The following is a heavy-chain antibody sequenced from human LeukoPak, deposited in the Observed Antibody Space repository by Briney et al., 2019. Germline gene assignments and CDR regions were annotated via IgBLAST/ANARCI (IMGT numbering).Heavy chain of an antibody. D-gene: IGHD6-19*01. V-gene: IGHV4-34*01. CDR2: INHSGST. Sequence: SETLSLTCAVYGGSFSGYYWSWIRQPPGKGLEWIGEINHSGSTNYNPSLKSRVTISVDTSKNQFSLKLSSVTAADTAVYYCARRPGPGSSGWYDGEEGFDYWGQGTLVTVSS. J-gene: IGHJ4*02. CDR1: GGSFSGYY. CDR3: ARRPGPGSSGWYDGEEGFDY.